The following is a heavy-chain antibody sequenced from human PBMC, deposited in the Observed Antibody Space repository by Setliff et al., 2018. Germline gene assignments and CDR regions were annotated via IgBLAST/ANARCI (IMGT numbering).Heavy chain of an antibody. CDR3: ASGDWFYFDC. CDR2: IRQDGNEI. Sequence: GGSLRLSCAASALTFSRYWMKWVRQAPGKGLEWVADIRQDGNEIYYVDSVRGRFTISRDTAKNSVYLQMNSLRAEDTAVYYCASGDWFYFDCWGQGTLVTVSS. D-gene: IGHD2-21*01. J-gene: IGHJ4*02. CDR1: ALTFSRYW. V-gene: IGHV3-7*01.